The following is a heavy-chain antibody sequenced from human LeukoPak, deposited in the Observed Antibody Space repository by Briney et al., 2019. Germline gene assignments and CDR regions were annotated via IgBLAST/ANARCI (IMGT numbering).Heavy chain of an antibody. Sequence: PSETLSLTCTVSGGSISSHHWSWIRQPPGKGLEWIGYIYYSGSTNYKPSLKSRVTISVDTSKNHFSLKLTSVTAADTAVYYCARHLDIAASGTFDYWGQGTLVTVSS. V-gene: IGHV4-59*08. CDR3: ARHLDIAASGTFDY. J-gene: IGHJ4*02. CDR2: IYYSGST. CDR1: GGSISSHH. D-gene: IGHD6-13*01.